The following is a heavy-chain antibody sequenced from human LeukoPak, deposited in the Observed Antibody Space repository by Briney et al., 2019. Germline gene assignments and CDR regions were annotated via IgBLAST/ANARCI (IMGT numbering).Heavy chain of an antibody. J-gene: IGHJ4*02. CDR1: GGSIGSSNYY. CDR3: ARRRIVATIDY. V-gene: IGHV4-39*01. Sequence: SETLSLTCVVSGGSIGSSNYYWAWIRQPPGKGLEWIGSIYYSGSTYYNPSLKSRVTISVDTSKNQFSLKLSSVTAADTAVYYCARRRIVATIDYWGQGTLVTVSS. D-gene: IGHD5-12*01. CDR2: IYYSGST.